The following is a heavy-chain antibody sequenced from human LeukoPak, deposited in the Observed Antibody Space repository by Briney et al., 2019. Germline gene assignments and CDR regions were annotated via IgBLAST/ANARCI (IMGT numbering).Heavy chain of an antibody. V-gene: IGHV1-18*01. CDR3: ARVGRDIVVVPAAMYAFDI. D-gene: IGHD2-2*01. CDR1: GYTFTSYG. J-gene: IGHJ3*02. CDR2: ISAYNGNT. Sequence: ASVTVSCKASGYTFTSYGISWVRQAPGQGLEWMGWISAYNGNTNYAQKLQGRVTMTTDTSTSTAYMELRSLRSDDTAVYYCARVGRDIVVVPAAMYAFDIWGQGTMVTVSS.